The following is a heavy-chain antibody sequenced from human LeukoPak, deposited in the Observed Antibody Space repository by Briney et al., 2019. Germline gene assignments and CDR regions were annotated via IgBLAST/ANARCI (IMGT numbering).Heavy chain of an antibody. D-gene: IGHD2-2*01. CDR3: ARRMGVPNSWFDP. V-gene: IGHV4-59*01. Sequence: SETLSLTCTVSGGSISSYYWNWIRQPPGKGLEWIGYIYYSGSTNYNPSLKSRVTISVDTSKNQFSLKLSSVTAADTAVYYCARRMGVPNSWFDPWGQGTLVTVSS. CDR1: GGSISSYY. J-gene: IGHJ5*02. CDR2: IYYSGST.